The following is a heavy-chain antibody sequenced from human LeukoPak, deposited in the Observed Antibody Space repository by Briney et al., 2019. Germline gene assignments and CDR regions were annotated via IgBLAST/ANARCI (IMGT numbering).Heavy chain of an antibody. Sequence: ASVKVSCKASGYTFTGHYIHWVRQAPGQGLEWMGRITPNSGDTNYPQKFQGRVTMTRDTSISTAYMEPSRLKSDDTAVYYCAREPGGFGMDVWGEGTTVTVSS. V-gene: IGHV1-2*06. J-gene: IGHJ6*03. D-gene: IGHD3-3*01. CDR2: ITPNSGDT. CDR1: GYTFTGHY. CDR3: AREPGGFGMDV.